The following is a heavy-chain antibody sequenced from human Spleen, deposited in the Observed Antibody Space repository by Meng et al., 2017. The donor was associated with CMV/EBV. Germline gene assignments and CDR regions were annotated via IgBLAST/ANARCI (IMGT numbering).Heavy chain of an antibody. CDR1: GGSISSGGYY. CDR3: ARVGVKDRPVVTPDDAFDV. CDR2: IYYSGST. V-gene: IGHV4-31*03. Sequence: LRLSCIVSGGSISSGGYYWSWIRQHPGKGLEWIGYIYYSGSTYYNPSLKSRVTISVDTSKNQFSLKLSSVTAADTAVYYCARVGVKDRPVVTPDDAFDVWGQGTMVTVSS. J-gene: IGHJ3*01. D-gene: IGHD4-23*01.